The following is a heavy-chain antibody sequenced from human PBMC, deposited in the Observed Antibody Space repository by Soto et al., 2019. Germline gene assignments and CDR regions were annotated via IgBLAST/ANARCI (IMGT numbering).Heavy chain of an antibody. Sequence: QVQLQESGPGLVKPSGTLSLTCAVSSGSISSGHWWNWVRQPPGKGLEWIGEIYQSGSTHYNPSLKSRVTVSVDKSMNQFSLKLTSVTAADTAVYYCATNSYYSLGVWGQGTTVTVS. CDR2: IYQSGST. CDR1: SGSISSGHW. V-gene: IGHV4-4*02. J-gene: IGHJ6*02. CDR3: ATNSYYSLGV.